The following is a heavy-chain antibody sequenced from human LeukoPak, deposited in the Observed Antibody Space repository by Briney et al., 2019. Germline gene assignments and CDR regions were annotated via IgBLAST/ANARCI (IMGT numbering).Heavy chain of an antibody. V-gene: IGHV5-51*01. D-gene: IGHD2/OR15-2a*01. CDR2: IFPGDSDT. Sequence: GESLQISCRGSGYFFTSYWIGWVRQMPGKGLEWMGIIFPGDSDTRYSPSFQGQVTISADKSISTAYLQWSSLKASDTAMYYCARLPNIGGKEYYFDYWGQGTLVTVSS. J-gene: IGHJ4*02. CDR1: GYFFTSYW. CDR3: ARLPNIGGKEYYFDY.